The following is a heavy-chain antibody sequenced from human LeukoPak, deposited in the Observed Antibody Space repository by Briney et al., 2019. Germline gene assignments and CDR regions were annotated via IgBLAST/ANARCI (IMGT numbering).Heavy chain of an antibody. V-gene: IGHV1-69*04. CDR3: ARTGIGAYYYYYGMDV. J-gene: IGHJ6*02. CDR2: IIPILGIA. Sequence: ASVKVSCKASGYTFTSYAISWVRQAPGQGLEWMGRIIPILGIANYAQKFQGRVTITADKSTSTAYMELSSLRSEDTAVYYCARTGIGAYYYYYGMDVWGQGTTVTVSS. D-gene: IGHD4/OR15-4a*01. CDR1: GYTFTSYA.